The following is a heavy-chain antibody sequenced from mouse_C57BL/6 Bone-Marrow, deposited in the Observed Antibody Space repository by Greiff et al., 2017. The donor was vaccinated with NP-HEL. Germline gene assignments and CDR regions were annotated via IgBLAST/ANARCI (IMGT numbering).Heavy chain of an antibody. Sequence: VQLKESGPELVKPGASVKIPCKASGYTFTDYNMDWVKQSHGKSLEWIGDINPNNGGTIYNQKFKGKATLTVDKSSSTAYMELRSLTSEDTAVYYCASNSSPYYYAMDYWGQGTSVTVSS. J-gene: IGHJ4*01. CDR3: ASNSSPYYYAMDY. CDR1: GYTFTDYN. D-gene: IGHD1-1*01. V-gene: IGHV1-18*01. CDR2: INPNNGGT.